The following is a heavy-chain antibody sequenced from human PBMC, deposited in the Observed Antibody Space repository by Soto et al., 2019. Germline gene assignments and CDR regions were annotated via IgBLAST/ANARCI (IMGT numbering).Heavy chain of an antibody. CDR2: IYYSGST. V-gene: IGHV4-39*01. CDR1: GGSISSSSYY. CDR3: ARPPQRNYYDSSGYYRQADY. Sequence: PSETLSLTCTVSGGSISSSSYYWGWIRQPPGKGLEWIGSIYYSGSTYYNPSLKSRVTISVDTSKNQFSLKLSSVTAADTAVYYCARPPQRNYYDSSGYYRQADYWGQGTLVTVSS. J-gene: IGHJ4*02. D-gene: IGHD3-22*01.